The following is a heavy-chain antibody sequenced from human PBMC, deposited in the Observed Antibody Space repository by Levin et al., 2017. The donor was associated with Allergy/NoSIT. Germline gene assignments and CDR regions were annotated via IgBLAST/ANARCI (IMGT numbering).Heavy chain of an antibody. V-gene: IGHV1-2*02. CDR1: GYTFTDYY. J-gene: IGHJ5*02. CDR2: INPNTGVT. CDR3: AKVDPPAAVIATRPDRWFDP. D-gene: IGHD1-1*01. Sequence: ASVKVSCKASGYTFTDYYVHWVRQAPGQGLEWMGWINPNTGVTNYAQKFQGRVTMTRDTTISTAYIDLYNLGSDDTAVYYCAKVDPPAAVIATRPDRWFDPWGQGTLVTVSS.